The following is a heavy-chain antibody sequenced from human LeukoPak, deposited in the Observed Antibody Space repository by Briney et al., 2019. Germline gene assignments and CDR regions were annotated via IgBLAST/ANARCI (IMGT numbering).Heavy chain of an antibody. D-gene: IGHD3-3*01. CDR3: ARRRVTYYDFWSGYYMPLYFDY. V-gene: IGHV4-38-2*02. CDR2: IYHSGST. J-gene: IGHJ4*02. Sequence: PSETLSLTCTVSGYSISSGYYWGWIRQPPGKGLEWIGSIYHSGSTYYNPSLKSRVTISVDTSKNQFSLKLSSVTAADTAVYYCARRRVTYYDFWSGYYMPLYFDYWGQGTLVTVSS. CDR1: GYSISSGYY.